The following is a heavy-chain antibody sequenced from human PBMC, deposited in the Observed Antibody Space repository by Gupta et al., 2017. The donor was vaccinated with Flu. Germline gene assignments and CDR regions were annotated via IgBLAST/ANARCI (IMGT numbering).Heavy chain of an antibody. CDR3: ARGHWAN. V-gene: IGHV3-48*03. J-gene: IGHJ4*02. CDR1: GFTLSSYD. D-gene: IGHD3-16*01. Sequence: GGSLRLSCAASGFTLSSYDMSWVRQAPGRGLEWVSFISSSGVTYYGDPVRGRFTISRDNAKNSLYLQMSGLRDEDTAVDDCARGHWANWGQGTLVPVSS. CDR2: ISSSGVT.